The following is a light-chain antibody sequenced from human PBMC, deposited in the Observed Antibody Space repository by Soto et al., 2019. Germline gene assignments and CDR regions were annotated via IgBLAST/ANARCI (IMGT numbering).Light chain of an antibody. Sequence: DIQLTQSPSFLSASVGDRVTITCRTSQAISGYLAWYQQKPGKAPKLLIYAASTLQSGVPSRFSGSGSGTEFTLTISSLQPEDFATYYCQQLKSYPLSFGGGTKVEI. CDR3: QQLKSYPLS. CDR2: AAS. J-gene: IGKJ4*01. V-gene: IGKV1-9*01. CDR1: QAISGY.